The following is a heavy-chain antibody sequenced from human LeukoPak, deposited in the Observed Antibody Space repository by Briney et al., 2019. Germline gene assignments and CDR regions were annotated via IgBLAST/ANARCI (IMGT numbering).Heavy chain of an antibody. CDR3: ARHTLYGSGNYYVYYFDY. D-gene: IGHD3-10*01. V-gene: IGHV1-18*01. CDR1: GYTFTSYG. CDR2: ISSYNGNT. J-gene: IGHJ4*02. Sequence: ASVKVSCKASGYTFTSYGISWVRQAPGQGLEWMGWISSYNGNTNYARKLQGRVTMTTDTSTSAAYMELRSLRSDDTAVYYCARHTLYGSGNYYVYYFDYWGQGTLVTVSS.